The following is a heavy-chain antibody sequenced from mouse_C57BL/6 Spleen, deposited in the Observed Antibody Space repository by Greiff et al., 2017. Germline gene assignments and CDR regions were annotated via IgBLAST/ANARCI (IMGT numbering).Heavy chain of an antibody. CDR1: GFTFSSYA. V-gene: IGHV5-4*01. CDR2: ISDGGSYT. D-gene: IGHD2-1*01. J-gene: IGHJ1*03. CDR3: ARDKGFYYGLWYFDV. Sequence: EVQLVESGGGLVKPGGSLKLSCAASGFTFSSYAMSWVRQTPEKRLEWVATISDGGSYTYYPDNVKGRFTISRDNAKNNLYLQMSHLKSEDTAMYYCARDKGFYYGLWYFDVWGTGTTVTVSS.